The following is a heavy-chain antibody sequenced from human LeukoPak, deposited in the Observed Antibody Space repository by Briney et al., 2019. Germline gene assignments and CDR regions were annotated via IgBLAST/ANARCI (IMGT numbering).Heavy chain of an antibody. CDR3: ARDRRFGELYDP. V-gene: IGHV1-69*01. CDR1: GGTFSSYA. J-gene: IGHJ5*02. Sequence: GASVKVCCKASGGTFSSYAISWVRQAPGQGLEWMGGIIPIFGTANYAQKFQGRVTITADESTSTAYMELSSLRSEDTAVYYCARDRRFGELYDPWGQGTLVTVSS. D-gene: IGHD3-10*01. CDR2: IIPIFGTA.